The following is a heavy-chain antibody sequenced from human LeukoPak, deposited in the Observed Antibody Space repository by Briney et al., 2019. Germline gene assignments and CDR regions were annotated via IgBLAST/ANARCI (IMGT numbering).Heavy chain of an antibody. Sequence: PSETLSLTCTVSGGSTSSYYWSWIRQPPGKGLEWIGYIYDSGGTNYNPSLKTRVTISGDTAKNQFSLKLSSVTAADTAVYYCARDRGRIAAAEYYFDYWGQGTLVTVSS. CDR2: IYDSGGT. J-gene: IGHJ4*02. V-gene: IGHV4-59*01. CDR3: ARDRGRIAAAEYYFDY. D-gene: IGHD6-13*01. CDR1: GGSTSSYY.